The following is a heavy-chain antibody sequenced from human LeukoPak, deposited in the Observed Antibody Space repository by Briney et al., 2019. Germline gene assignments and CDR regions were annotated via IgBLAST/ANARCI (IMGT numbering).Heavy chain of an antibody. CDR3: ARAVVGKEDLDY. CDR1: GFTFSIYA. V-gene: IGHV3-30*04. D-gene: IGHD6-19*01. Sequence: ERSLRLSCAASGFTFSIYAIHWVRQAPGKGLEWVAVISHDGSTKYYADSVRGRFTISRDNSKNTLYLQMDSLGAEDTAVYYCARAVVGKEDLDYWGQGTLVTASS. CDR2: ISHDGSTK. J-gene: IGHJ4*02.